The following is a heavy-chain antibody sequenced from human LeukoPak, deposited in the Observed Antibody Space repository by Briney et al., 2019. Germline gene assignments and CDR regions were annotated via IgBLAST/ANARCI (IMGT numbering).Heavy chain of an antibody. CDR3: ARGGVTDDYVWGTYRPTHYYFDY. J-gene: IGHJ4*02. D-gene: IGHD3-16*02. V-gene: IGHV4-34*01. CDR2: INHSEST. CDR1: GGSFSDYY. Sequence: KASETLSLTCAVYGGSFSDYYWSWIRQPPGKGLDWIGEINHSESTNYSPSLKSRVTISVDMSKSQFSLTLSSVTAADTAVYYCARGGVTDDYVWGTYRPTHYYFDYWGQGTLVTVSS.